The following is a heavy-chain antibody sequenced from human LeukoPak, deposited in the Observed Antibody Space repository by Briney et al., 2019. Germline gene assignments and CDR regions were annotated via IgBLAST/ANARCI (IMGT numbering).Heavy chain of an antibody. Sequence: AETLSLTCAVSGYSISSGYYWGWIRQPPGKGLEWIGSIYHSGSTYYNPSLKSRVTISVDTSKNQFSLKLSSVTAADTAVYYCATTIFGVVIPWFYYYYMDVWGKGTTVTVSS. D-gene: IGHD3-3*01. CDR2: IYHSGST. CDR3: ATTIFGVVIPWFYYYYMDV. J-gene: IGHJ6*03. V-gene: IGHV4-38-2*01. CDR1: GYSISSGYY.